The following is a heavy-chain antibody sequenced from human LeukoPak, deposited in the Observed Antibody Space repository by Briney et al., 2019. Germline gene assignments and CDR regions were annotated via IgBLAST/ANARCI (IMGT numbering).Heavy chain of an antibody. CDR2: IHYSGST. Sequence: SETLSLTCTVSGGSISSVSYYWGWIRQPPGKGLEWIGSIHYSGSTYYNPSLKSRVTISVDTSKNHFSLTLTSVTAADTAVYFCARPDYHSRASYYGPFDYWGQGSLVTVSS. D-gene: IGHD3-22*01. CDR3: ARPDYHSRASYYGPFDY. V-gene: IGHV4-39*02. CDR1: GGSISSVSYY. J-gene: IGHJ4*02.